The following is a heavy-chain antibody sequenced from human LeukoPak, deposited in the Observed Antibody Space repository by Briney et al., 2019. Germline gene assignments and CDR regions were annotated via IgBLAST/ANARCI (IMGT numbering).Heavy chain of an antibody. D-gene: IGHD6-13*01. J-gene: IGHJ5*02. CDR1: GFTFDDYA. CDR2: ISWDVGST. V-gene: IGHV3-43D*03. Sequence: GGSLRLSCAVSGFTFDDYAMHWVRHAPGKGLEWVSLISWDVGSTYYADSVKGRFTISRDNSKNALYLQMNSLRAEDTAVYDCAKEGSKAAGTNWFVPWGQGTRVTVSS. CDR3: AKEGSKAAGTNWFVP.